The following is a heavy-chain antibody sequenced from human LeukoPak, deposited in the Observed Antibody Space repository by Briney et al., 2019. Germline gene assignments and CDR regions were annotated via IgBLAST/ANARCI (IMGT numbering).Heavy chain of an antibody. V-gene: IGHV3-21*04. CDR1: GFTFTKYW. D-gene: IGHD2-15*01. CDR3: ATSSVVAATGSDY. CDR2: ISSSSSYI. Sequence: PGDSLRLSCAASGFTFTKYWMTWVRQAPGKGLEWVSSISSSSSYIYYADSVKGRLTISRDNSKNTLYLQMNSLRAEDTAVYYCATSSVVAATGSDYWGQGTLVTVSS. J-gene: IGHJ4*02.